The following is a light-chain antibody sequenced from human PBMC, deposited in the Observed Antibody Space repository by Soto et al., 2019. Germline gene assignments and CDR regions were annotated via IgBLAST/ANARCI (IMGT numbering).Light chain of an antibody. CDR3: QQRSNWPPLT. CDR2: AAS. V-gene: IGKV1-39*01. Sequence: DIQMTQSPSSLSASVGDRVTITCRASQSISSYLNWYQQKPGKAPKLLIYAASSLQSGVPSRFSGSGSGTDFTPTISSLEPEDFAVYYCQQRSNWPPLTFGQGTRLEIK. J-gene: IGKJ5*01. CDR1: QSISSY.